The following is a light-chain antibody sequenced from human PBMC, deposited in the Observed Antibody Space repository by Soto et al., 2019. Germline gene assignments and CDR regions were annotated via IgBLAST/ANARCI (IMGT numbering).Light chain of an antibody. CDR1: QRVRRD. CDR3: QQYNNWRIS. Sequence: EIMLTQSPATLSVSPGESATLSCRAGQRVRRDLAWYQQKPGQAPRLLFYDASTRATGTPARFSGSGSETEFTLTISSLQSEDLAVYYCQQYNNWRISFGPGTKVDLE. CDR2: DAS. J-gene: IGKJ3*01. V-gene: IGKV3-15*01.